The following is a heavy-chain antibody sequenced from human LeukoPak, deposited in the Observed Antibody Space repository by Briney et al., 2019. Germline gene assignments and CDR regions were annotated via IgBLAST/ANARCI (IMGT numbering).Heavy chain of an antibody. D-gene: IGHD5-18*01. CDR1: GFTVSSNY. CDR3: ARDKHSYDYGLGY. V-gene: IGHV3-66*01. CDR2: IYSGGST. J-gene: IGHJ4*02. Sequence: PGGSLRLSCAASGFTVSSNYMSWVRQAPGKGLEWVSVIYSGGSTYYADSVKGRFTISRDNSKNTLYLQMNSLRAEDTAVYYCARDKHSYDYGLGYWGQGTLVTVSS.